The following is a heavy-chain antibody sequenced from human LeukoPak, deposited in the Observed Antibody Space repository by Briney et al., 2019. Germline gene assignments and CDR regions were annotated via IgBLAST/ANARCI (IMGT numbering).Heavy chain of an antibody. Sequence: SGPTLVNPTQTLMLTCTFSGFSLSPSDVGVVWIHNPPGKALEWLAVIYWDDDKRHSPSLKSRLTITKDTSKNQVVLTMPNMDPVDTATYYCAHKEYYALGSLGDSFDYWGQGTLVTVSS. J-gene: IGHJ4*02. D-gene: IGHD3-10*01. CDR3: AHKEYYALGSLGDSFDY. V-gene: IGHV2-5*02. CDR1: GFSLSPSDVG. CDR2: IYWDDDK.